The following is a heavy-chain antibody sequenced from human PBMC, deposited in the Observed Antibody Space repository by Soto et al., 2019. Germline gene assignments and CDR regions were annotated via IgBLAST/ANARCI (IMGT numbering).Heavy chain of an antibody. Sequence: GASLQISCKGSGYTFTNYWIGWVRQMPGKGLEWMGIIYPGDSDTKYNPSFQGQVTISADKSITTTYLQWSSLKASDTAIYYCASSIFYYVMDGCGQGTTVTVSS. CDR1: GYTFTNYW. CDR3: ASSIFYYVMDG. CDR2: IYPGDSDT. V-gene: IGHV5-51*01. J-gene: IGHJ6*02.